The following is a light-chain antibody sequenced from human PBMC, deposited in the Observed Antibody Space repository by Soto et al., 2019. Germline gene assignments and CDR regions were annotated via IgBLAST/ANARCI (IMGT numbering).Light chain of an antibody. V-gene: IGKV3-15*01. CDR1: QSVTYN. CDR2: GAS. Sequence: ETTLTQSPATLSASPVERVTLSCRATQSVTYNLAWYQQKPGQAPRLLIYGASTRPTGIPARFSGRGSGTEFTLTITSLQSEDFAVYYCQQYNDWLWTFGQGTKVDIK. CDR3: QQYNDWLWT. J-gene: IGKJ1*01.